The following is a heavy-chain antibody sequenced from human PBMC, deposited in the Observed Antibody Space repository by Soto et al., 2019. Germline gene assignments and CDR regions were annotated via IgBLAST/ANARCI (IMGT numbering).Heavy chain of an antibody. J-gene: IGHJ4*02. CDR1: GFSFSSYA. V-gene: IGHV3-23*01. CDR2: ISGSGGST. D-gene: IGHD2-21*02. CDR3: AKDLPYCGGDCYSSYFDY. Sequence: GGSLRLSCTASGFSFSSYAMSWVRQAPGKGLEWVSAISGSGGSTYYADSVKGRFTISRDNSKNTLYLQMNSLRAEDTAVYYCAKDLPYCGGDCYSSYFDYWGQGTLVTVSS.